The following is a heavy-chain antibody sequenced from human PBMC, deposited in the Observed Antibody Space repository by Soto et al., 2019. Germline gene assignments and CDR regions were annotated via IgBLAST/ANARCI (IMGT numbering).Heavy chain of an antibody. CDR1: GGTFSSYT. D-gene: IGHD3-10*01. V-gene: IGHV1-69*02. CDR2: IIPILGIA. CDR3: ARGGYYYGSGSTSDV. Sequence: QVQLVQSGAEVKKPGSSVKVSCKASGGTFSSYTISWVRQAPGQGLEWMGRIIPILGIANYAQKFQGRVTITADKSTSTAYMELSSLRSEDTAVYYCARGGYYYGSGSTSDVWGQGTMVTVSS. J-gene: IGHJ6*02.